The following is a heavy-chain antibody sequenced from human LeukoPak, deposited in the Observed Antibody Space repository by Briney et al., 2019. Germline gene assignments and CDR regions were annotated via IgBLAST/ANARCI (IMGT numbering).Heavy chain of an antibody. J-gene: IGHJ4*02. Sequence: SETLSLTCTVSGGSISSTNYYWDWTRQPPGKGLEWIGSIYYSGSTYYNSSLKSRVTISVDTSKDQCSLKLSSVTAADTAVYYCARADSSGSHPFDYWGQGTLVTVSS. CDR1: GGSISSTNYY. CDR3: ARADSSGSHPFDY. CDR2: IYYSGST. D-gene: IGHD3-22*01. V-gene: IGHV4-39*01.